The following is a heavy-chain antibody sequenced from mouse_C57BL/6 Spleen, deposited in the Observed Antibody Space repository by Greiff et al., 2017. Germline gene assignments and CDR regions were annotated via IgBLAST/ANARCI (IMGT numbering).Heavy chain of an antibody. D-gene: IGHD2-4*01. Sequence: QVQLQQPGAELVKPGASVKLSCKASGYTFTSYWMHWVKQRPGRGLEWIGRIDPKSGGTKYNEKFKSKATLTVDKPSSTAYMQLSSLTSEDSAVYYFATYNDYGVYYAMDYWGQGTSVTVSS. J-gene: IGHJ4*01. CDR2: IDPKSGGT. V-gene: IGHV1-72*01. CDR1: GYTFTSYW. CDR3: ATYNDYGVYYAMDY.